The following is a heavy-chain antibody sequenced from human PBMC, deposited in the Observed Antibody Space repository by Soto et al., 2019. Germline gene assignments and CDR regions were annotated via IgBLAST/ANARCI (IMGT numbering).Heavy chain of an antibody. V-gene: IGHV1-2*02. CDR3: VGAHALGFSNWFDP. CDR2: INPHSGAT. Sequence: QVILVQSGAEVQKPGASLKVSCKASGYIFSANYIHWVRQAPGQGLEWLGWINPHSGATNYAQKFLGRVTMSADTSASTAYMDLARLKSDDTAVYYCVGAHALGFSNWFDPCGRGTLVTVSS. J-gene: IGHJ5*02. D-gene: IGHD3-10*01. CDR1: GYIFSANY.